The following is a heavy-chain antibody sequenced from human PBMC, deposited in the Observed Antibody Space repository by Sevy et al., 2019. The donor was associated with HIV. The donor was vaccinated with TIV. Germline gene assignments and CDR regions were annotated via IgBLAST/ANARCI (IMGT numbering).Heavy chain of an antibody. CDR1: GFTFDDYA. D-gene: IGHD2-8*02. J-gene: IGHJ4*02. CDR2: ISWNSGSI. Sequence: GGCLRLSCAASGFTFDDYAMHWVRQAPGKGLEWVSGISWNSGSIDYADSVKGRFTISRDNAKNSLYLQMNSLRAEDTALYYCAKDPTLMLLSFDYWGQGTLVTVSS. CDR3: AKDPTLMLLSFDY. V-gene: IGHV3-9*01.